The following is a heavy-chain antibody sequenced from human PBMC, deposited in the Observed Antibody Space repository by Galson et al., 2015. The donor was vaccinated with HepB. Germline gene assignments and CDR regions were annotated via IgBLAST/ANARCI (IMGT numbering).Heavy chain of an antibody. V-gene: IGHV3-30-3*01. CDR2: ISYDGSNT. J-gene: IGHJ4*02. CDR1: GFTLRSYD. D-gene: IGHD2-2*01. Sequence: SLRLSCAASGFTLRSYDMQWVRQAPGKGLEWVSVISYDGSNTDYADSVKGRFTISRDNPKNTLYLQMNSLRAEDTAVYYRARVTDTSGYDWGQGTLVTVSS. CDR3: ARVTDTSGYD.